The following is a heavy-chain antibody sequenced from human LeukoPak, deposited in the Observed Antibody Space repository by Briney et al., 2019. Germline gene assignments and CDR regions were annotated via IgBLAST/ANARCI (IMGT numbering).Heavy chain of an antibody. D-gene: IGHD2-21*01. J-gene: IGHJ4*02. V-gene: IGHV4-39*07. Sequence: PAEPLSLPCTVSGGSITRSNYYWGWIRQPPGEGLGWIGRSYYSGATFYNPSLKSRVTISVDTSKNQFSLNLRSVTAADTAVYYCAGLGDGRTFDSWGQGTLVTVSS. CDR1: GGSITRSNYY. CDR2: SYYSGAT. CDR3: AGLGDGRTFDS.